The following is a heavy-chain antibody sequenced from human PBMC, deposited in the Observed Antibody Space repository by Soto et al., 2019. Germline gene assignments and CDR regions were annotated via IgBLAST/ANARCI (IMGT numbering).Heavy chain of an antibody. CDR3: ATMGTPATGLYYFDN. V-gene: IGHV4-30-4*01. CDR1: GGSISSDY. J-gene: IGHJ4*02. CDR2: MSYSGST. Sequence: SETLSLTCTVSGGSISSDYWSWIRQPPGKGLEWIGFMSYSGSTSYNASLKSRVTISVDTSKSQFSLNLSFVTAADTAVYYCATMGTPATGLYYFDNWGQGTLVTVSS. D-gene: IGHD1-7*01.